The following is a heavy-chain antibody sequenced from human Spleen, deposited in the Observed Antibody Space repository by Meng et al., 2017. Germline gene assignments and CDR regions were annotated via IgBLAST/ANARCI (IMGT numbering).Heavy chain of an antibody. D-gene: IGHD5-18*01. CDR3: ARGDTAMLDY. CDR2: ISSNSYYI. V-gene: IGHV3-21*01. Sequence: GESLKISCAAAGFTFSSYSMNWVRQAPGKGLEWVSYISSNSYYIYYADSVKGRFTVFRDNAKNSVHLQRNSLRVEDTAVYYGARGDTAMLDYWGQGTLVTVSS. J-gene: IGHJ4*02. CDR1: GFTFSSYS.